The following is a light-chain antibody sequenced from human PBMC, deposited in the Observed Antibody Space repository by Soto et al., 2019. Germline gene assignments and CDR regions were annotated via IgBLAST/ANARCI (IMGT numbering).Light chain of an antibody. CDR1: QSVSSNY. V-gene: IGKV3-20*01. J-gene: IGKJ3*01. CDR3: QQYGSSFT. Sequence: EIVLTQSPGTLSLSPGERATLSCRASQSVSSNYLAWYQQKPGQSPRLLIYGASSRATGIPDRFSGSGSGTDFTLTISRLEAEDVAVYYGQQYGSSFTFGPGAKVDIK. CDR2: GAS.